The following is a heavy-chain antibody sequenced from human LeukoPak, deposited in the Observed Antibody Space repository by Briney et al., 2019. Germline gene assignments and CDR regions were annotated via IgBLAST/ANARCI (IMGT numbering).Heavy chain of an antibody. CDR3: ARASSGYYFIAEYFQH. V-gene: IGHV3-7*01. CDR1: GFTFSSYW. J-gene: IGHJ1*01. Sequence: PGGSLRLSCAASGFTFSSYWMSWVRQAPGKGLEGVANIKQDGSEKYYVDSVKGRFTISRDNAKNSLYLQMNSLRAEDTAVYYCARASSGYYFIAEYFQHWGQGTLVTVSS. CDR2: IKQDGSEK. D-gene: IGHD3-22*01.